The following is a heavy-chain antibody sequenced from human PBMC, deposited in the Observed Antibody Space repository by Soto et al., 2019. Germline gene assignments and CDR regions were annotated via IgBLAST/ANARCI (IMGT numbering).Heavy chain of an antibody. CDR3: ARTGAYSGYDLAY. Sequence: PSETLSLTCAVYGGSFSGYYWSWIRQPPGKGPEWIGEINHSGSTNYNPSLKSRVTISVDTSKNQFSLKLSSVTAADTAVYYCARTGAYSGYDLAYWGQGTLVTVSS. V-gene: IGHV4-34*01. J-gene: IGHJ4*02. CDR2: INHSGST. CDR1: GGSFSGYY. D-gene: IGHD5-12*01.